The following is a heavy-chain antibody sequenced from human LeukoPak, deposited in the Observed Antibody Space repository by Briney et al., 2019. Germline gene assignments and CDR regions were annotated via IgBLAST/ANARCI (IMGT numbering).Heavy chain of an antibody. J-gene: IGHJ6*02. Sequence: PGGSLRLSCAASGFTFGSYDMHWVRQATGKGLEWVSAIGTAGDTYYPGSVKGRFTISRENAKNSLYLQMNSLRAGDTAVYYCARDLFPYSGYDGWSYGMDVWGQGTTVTVSS. CDR1: GFTFGSYD. CDR3: ARDLFPYSGYDGWSYGMDV. D-gene: IGHD5-12*01. V-gene: IGHV3-13*04. CDR2: IGTAGDT.